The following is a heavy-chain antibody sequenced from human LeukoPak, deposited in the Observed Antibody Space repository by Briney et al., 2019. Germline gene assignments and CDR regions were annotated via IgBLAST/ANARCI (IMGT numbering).Heavy chain of an antibody. D-gene: IGHD3-22*01. Sequence: GGSLRLSCAASGFAVSSNYMSWVRQAPGKGLEWVSVIYTGGSTSYTGSVKGRFTISRDSSKNTLYLQMNNLRVDDTAVYYCARRAGALYHYDTSGPFDHWGQGTLVTVSS. J-gene: IGHJ4*02. CDR1: GFAVSSNY. V-gene: IGHV3-53*01. CDR3: ARRAGALYHYDTSGPFDH. CDR2: IYTGGST.